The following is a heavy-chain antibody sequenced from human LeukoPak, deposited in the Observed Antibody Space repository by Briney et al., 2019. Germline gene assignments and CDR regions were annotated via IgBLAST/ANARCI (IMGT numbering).Heavy chain of an antibody. J-gene: IGHJ4*02. CDR3: ARGAYYNSRGYYYD. CDR1: GYTFTSYG. Sequence: EASVKVSCKASGYTFTSYGISWVRQAPGQGLEWMGWISAYNGNTNYAQKRQGRVTMTTDTSTSTAYMELRSLRSDDTAVYYCARGAYYNSRGYYYDWGQGTLVTVSS. CDR2: ISAYNGNT. D-gene: IGHD3-22*01. V-gene: IGHV1-18*01.